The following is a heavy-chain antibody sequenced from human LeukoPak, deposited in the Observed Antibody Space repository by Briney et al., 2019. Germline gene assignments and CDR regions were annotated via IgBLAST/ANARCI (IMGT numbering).Heavy chain of an antibody. CDR1: GFTFSENT. CDR3: AKDRAGYSSSSAGFDY. D-gene: IGHD6-6*01. CDR2: ISYDGSNK. J-gene: IGHJ4*02. V-gene: IGHV3-30*18. Sequence: PGRSLRLSCAASGFTFSENTIHWVRQAPGKGLEWVAVISYDGSNKYYADSVKGRFTISRDNSKNSLYLQMNSLRTEDTALYYCAKDRAGYSSSSAGFDYWGQGTLVTVSS.